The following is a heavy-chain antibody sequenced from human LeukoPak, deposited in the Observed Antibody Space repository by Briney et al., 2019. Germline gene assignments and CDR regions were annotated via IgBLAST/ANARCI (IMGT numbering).Heavy chain of an antibody. J-gene: IGHJ5*02. CDR3: VGAPSGYPDNWFDP. D-gene: IGHD6-13*01. V-gene: IGHV4-34*01. Sequence: SETLSLPCAVYGGSFSGYYWSWIRQPPGKGLEWIGEINHSGSTNYNPSLKSRVTISVDTSRNQFSLKLSSVTAAGPAVYFCVGAPSGYPDNWFDPWGQGTLVTVSS. CDR1: GGSFSGYY. CDR2: INHSGST.